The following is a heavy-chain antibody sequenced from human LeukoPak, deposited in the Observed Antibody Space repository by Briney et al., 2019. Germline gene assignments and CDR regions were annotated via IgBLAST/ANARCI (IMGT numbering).Heavy chain of an antibody. Sequence: SVKVSCKASGGTFSNYAITWMRQAPGRGLEWMGRIIPILGIANYRQKFQGRVTIIADKSTSTAYMEPSSLRSEDTAVYYCARSPMSRDNWNAFDYWGQGTLVTVSS. V-gene: IGHV1-69*04. CDR1: GGTFSNYA. CDR3: ARSPMSRDNWNAFDY. J-gene: IGHJ4*02. CDR2: IIPILGIA. D-gene: IGHD1-1*01.